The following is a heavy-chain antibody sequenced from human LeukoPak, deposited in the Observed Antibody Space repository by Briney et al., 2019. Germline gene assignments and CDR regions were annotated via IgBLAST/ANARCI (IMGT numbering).Heavy chain of an antibody. CDR1: GFTFSSYS. Sequence: GGSLRLSCAASGFTFSSYSMNWVRQAPGKGLEWVSSISSSSSYIYYADSVKGRFTISRDNAKNSLYVQMNSLRAEDTAVYYCATQRHPSDHLFDYWGQGALVTVSS. V-gene: IGHV3-21*01. D-gene: IGHD1-1*01. CDR2: ISSSSSYI. CDR3: ATQRHPSDHLFDY. J-gene: IGHJ4*02.